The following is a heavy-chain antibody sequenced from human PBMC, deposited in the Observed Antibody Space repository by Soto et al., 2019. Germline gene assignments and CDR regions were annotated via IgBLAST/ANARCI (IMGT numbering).Heavy chain of an antibody. V-gene: IGHV3-74*01. Sequence: GVLRLSCAASGFTFSTYWMQWVRQVPGEGLVWVSSISENGGITTYADSVKGRFTISRDNAKNTLYLQMNGLRVEDTAIYYCAREYYSSGTHWGQGTLVTVSS. CDR1: GFTFSTYW. D-gene: IGHD3-10*01. CDR2: ISENGGIT. J-gene: IGHJ1*01. CDR3: AREYYSSGTH.